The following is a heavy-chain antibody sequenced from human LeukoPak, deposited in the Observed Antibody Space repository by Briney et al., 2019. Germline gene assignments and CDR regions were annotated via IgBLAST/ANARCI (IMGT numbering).Heavy chain of an antibody. CDR2: IHSDGRST. D-gene: IGHD1-1*01. V-gene: IGHV3-74*01. CDR1: GFTFSTYW. CDR3: ARAASTGTSFDY. Sequence: PGGSLRLSCAASGFTFSTYWMHWVRQPPGKGLVWVSRIHSDGRSTNYADSVKGRFTISRDNAKNTLFLQMNSLRAEDTAVYYRARAASTGTSFDYWGQGTLVTVSS. J-gene: IGHJ4*02.